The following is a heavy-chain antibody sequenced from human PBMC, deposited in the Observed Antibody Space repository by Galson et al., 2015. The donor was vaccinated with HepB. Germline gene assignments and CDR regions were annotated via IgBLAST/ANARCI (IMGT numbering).Heavy chain of an antibody. CDR1: GFTFSRYN. Sequence: SLRLSCAASGFTFSRYNMNWVRQVPGKGLEWLSYISYGTSTIYYADSVKGRFTISRDNAKNSLYLQMDSLRAEDTGVYYCARGATPPISIFGVGYFDYWGQGALLTVSS. CDR3: ARGATPPISIFGVGYFDY. CDR2: ISYGTSTI. J-gene: IGHJ4*02. V-gene: IGHV3-48*01. D-gene: IGHD3-3*01.